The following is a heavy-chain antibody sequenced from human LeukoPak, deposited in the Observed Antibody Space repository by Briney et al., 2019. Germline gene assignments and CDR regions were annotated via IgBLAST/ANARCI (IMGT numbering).Heavy chain of an antibody. V-gene: IGHV4-39*07. J-gene: IGHJ4*02. D-gene: IGHD6-19*01. CDR2: IYYSGIT. Sequence: SETLSLTCTVSGGSISSSIYFWGWIRQPPGEGLEWIGSIYYSGITHYNPSLKSRVTISVDTSKNQFSLKLSSVTAADTAVYYCARAGYFYSSGWYYFDYWGQGTLVTVSS. CDR1: GGSISSSIYF. CDR3: ARAGYFYSSGWYYFDY.